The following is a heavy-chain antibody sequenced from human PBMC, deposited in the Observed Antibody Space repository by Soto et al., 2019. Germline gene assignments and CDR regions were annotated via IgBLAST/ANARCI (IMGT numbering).Heavy chain of an antibody. Sequence: SXKVSFKASGGTXISYAISWVRQAPGQGLEWMGGIIPIFGTANYAQKFQGRVTITADESTSTAYMELSSLRSEDTAVYYCARHGNRAPFDYWGQGTLVTVSS. J-gene: IGHJ4*02. CDR1: GGTXISYA. V-gene: IGHV1-69*13. D-gene: IGHD1-1*01. CDR2: IIPIFGTA. CDR3: ARHGNRAPFDY.